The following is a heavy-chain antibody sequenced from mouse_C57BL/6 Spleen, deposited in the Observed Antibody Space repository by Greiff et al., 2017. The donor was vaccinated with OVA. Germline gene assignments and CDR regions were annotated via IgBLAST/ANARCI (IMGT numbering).Heavy chain of an antibody. D-gene: IGHD2-4*01. Sequence: QVTLKESGPGILQSSQTLSLTCSFSGFSLSTSGMGVSWIRQPSGNGLEWLAHIYWDDDKRYNPSLKSRLTISKDTSRNQVFLKITSVDTADTATYYCARRADDDYDGFAYWGQGTLVTVSA. V-gene: IGHV8-12*01. CDR2: IYWDDDK. CDR1: GFSLSTSGMG. J-gene: IGHJ3*01. CDR3: ARRADDDYDGFAY.